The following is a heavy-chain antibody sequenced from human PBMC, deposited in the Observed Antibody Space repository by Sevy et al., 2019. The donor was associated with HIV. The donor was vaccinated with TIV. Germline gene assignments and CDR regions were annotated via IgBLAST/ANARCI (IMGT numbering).Heavy chain of an antibody. J-gene: IGHJ6*02. CDR2: IKSKTDGGTT. V-gene: IGHV3-15*01. D-gene: IGHD3-3*01. Sequence: GGSLRLSCAASGFTFSNAWMSWVRQAPGKGLEWVGRIKSKTDGGTTDYAAPVKGRFTISRDDSKNTLYLQMNSLKTEDTAVYYCTTDGTHYDFWSGYRHDSYYYYGMDVWGQGTTVTVSS. CDR1: GFTFSNAW. CDR3: TTDGTHYDFWSGYRHDSYYYYGMDV.